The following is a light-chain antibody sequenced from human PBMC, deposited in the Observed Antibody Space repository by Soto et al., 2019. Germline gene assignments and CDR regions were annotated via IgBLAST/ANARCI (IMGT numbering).Light chain of an antibody. Sequence: EIVLTQSPGTLSLSPGERATLSSRASHNVNSSYLAWYQQKPGQAPRLLIYGASSRATGIPDRFSGSGSGTDFTLTISRLEPEDFAVYYCQQYGSSPPITFGQGTRLEIK. V-gene: IGKV3-20*01. J-gene: IGKJ5*01. CDR3: QQYGSSPPIT. CDR1: HNVNSSY. CDR2: GAS.